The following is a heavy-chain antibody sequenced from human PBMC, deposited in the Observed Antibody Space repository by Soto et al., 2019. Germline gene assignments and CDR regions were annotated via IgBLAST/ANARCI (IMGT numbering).Heavy chain of an antibody. CDR3: ARDKTEYCSGGSFYRYYYYCMDV. D-gene: IGHD2-15*01. V-gene: IGHV1-69*08. Sequence: QVQLVQSGAEVKKPGSSVKVSCKASGGTFSSYTISWVRQAPGQGLEWMGRIIPILGIANYAQKFQGRVTITADKSTSTAYMELSSLRSEDTAVYYCARDKTEYCSGGSFYRYYYYCMDVWGQGTTVTVSS. CDR2: IIPILGIA. J-gene: IGHJ6*02. CDR1: GGTFSSYT.